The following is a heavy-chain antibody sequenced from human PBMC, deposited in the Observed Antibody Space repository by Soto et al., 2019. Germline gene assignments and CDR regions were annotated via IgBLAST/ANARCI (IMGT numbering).Heavy chain of an antibody. V-gene: IGHV1-69*13. D-gene: IGHD3-22*01. CDR2: IIPSFGTT. J-gene: IGHJ4*02. Sequence: SLKVSCKASGGTFSNYAIHWVRQAPGQGLEYMGGIIPSFGTTNYAQTFQGRVSITADEATSTAYMDLSSLRSDDTAVYYCARHRFNYYDDTVYYYFDYWGQGTLVTVSS. CDR3: ARHRFNYYDDTVYYYFDY. CDR1: GGTFSNYA.